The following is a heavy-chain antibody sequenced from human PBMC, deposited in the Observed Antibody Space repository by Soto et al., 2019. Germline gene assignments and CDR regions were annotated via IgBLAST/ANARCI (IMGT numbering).Heavy chain of an antibody. CDR3: TTWLTAHFDY. V-gene: IGHV3-23*01. CDR2: SSDRRTGNT. Sequence: GSLRLSCAASGFTFCSYTLNWVRRAPGKGLEWVATSSDRRTGNTHYSDSVRGRFTLSRDYSRNILFLQMDSLRADDTALYYCTTWLTAHFDYWGRGTPVTVSS. D-gene: IGHD2-21*02. CDR1: GFTFCSYT. J-gene: IGHJ4*02.